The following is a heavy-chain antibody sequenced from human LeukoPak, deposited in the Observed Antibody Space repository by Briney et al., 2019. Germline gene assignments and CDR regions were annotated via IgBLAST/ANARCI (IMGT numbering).Heavy chain of an antibody. CDR2: IKQDGSEK. CDR1: GFTFSSYW. CDR3: ARFGDYGRFPDY. J-gene: IGHJ4*02. Sequence: GGSLRLSCAASGFTFSSYWMSWVRQVPGKGLEWVANIKQDGSEKYYVDSVKGRFTISRDNAENSLYLQMNSLRAEDTAVYYCARFGDYGRFPDYWGQGTLVTVSS. V-gene: IGHV3-7*01. D-gene: IGHD4-17*01.